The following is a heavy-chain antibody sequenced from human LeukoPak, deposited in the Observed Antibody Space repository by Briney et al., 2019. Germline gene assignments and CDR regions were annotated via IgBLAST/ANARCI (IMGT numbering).Heavy chain of an antibody. Sequence: GGSLRLSCAASGFTFSNAWMSWVRQAPGKGLEWVGRIKSKTDGGTTDYAAPVKGRFTISRDDSKNTLYLQMNSLKTEDTAVYYCTTSTVVTPVAFDYWGQGTLVTVSS. CDR1: GFTFSNAW. D-gene: IGHD4-23*01. CDR3: TTSTVVTPVAFDY. V-gene: IGHV3-15*01. CDR2: IKSKTDGGTT. J-gene: IGHJ4*02.